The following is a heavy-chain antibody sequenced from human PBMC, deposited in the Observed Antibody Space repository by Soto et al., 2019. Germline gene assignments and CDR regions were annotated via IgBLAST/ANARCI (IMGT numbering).Heavy chain of an antibody. Sequence: SVKVSCKASGYTFTGYYMHWVRQAPGQGLEWMGWINPNSGGTNYAQKFQGWVTMTSDTSISTAYMELSRLRSDDTAVYYCAKSVARYYYYGMDGWGQGTTVTVSS. CDR2: INPNSGGT. J-gene: IGHJ6*02. CDR1: GYTFTGYY. D-gene: IGHD2-21*01. CDR3: AKSVARYYYYGMDG. V-gene: IGHV1-2*04.